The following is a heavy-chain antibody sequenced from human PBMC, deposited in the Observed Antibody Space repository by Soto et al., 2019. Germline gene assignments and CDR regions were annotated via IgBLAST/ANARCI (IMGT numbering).Heavy chain of an antibody. D-gene: IGHD2-2*01. Sequence: QVQRVQSGAEVKKPGASVKVSYKASGYTFTNYGMSWVRQAPGQGLEWMGWISAYNGNTDYAQKLQGRVTMTTDTSTSTAYMELRSLRSDDTAVYYCARVGAYCVSTSCHDYWGQGTLVTVSS. V-gene: IGHV1-18*01. CDR2: ISAYNGNT. CDR1: GYTFTNYG. J-gene: IGHJ4*02. CDR3: ARVGAYCVSTSCHDY.